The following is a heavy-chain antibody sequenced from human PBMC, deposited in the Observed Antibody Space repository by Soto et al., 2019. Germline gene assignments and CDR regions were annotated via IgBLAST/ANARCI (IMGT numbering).Heavy chain of an antibody. J-gene: IGHJ5*02. CDR3: ARVGEYCSGGSCPNWFDP. Sequence: TLSLTCAISGDSVSSNTAAWNWIRQSPSRGLEWLGRTYYRSKWYNNYALSVKSRITISPDTSKNQLSLQLSSVTAADTAVYYCARVGEYCSGGSCPNWFDPWGQGTLVTVSS. D-gene: IGHD2-15*01. CDR2: TYYRSKWYN. V-gene: IGHV6-1*01. CDR1: GDSVSSNTAA.